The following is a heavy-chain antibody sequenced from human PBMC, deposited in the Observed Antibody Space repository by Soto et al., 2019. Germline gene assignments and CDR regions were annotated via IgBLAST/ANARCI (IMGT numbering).Heavy chain of an antibody. CDR2: IIPILGIA. V-gene: IGHV1-69*02. J-gene: IGHJ6*02. Sequence: QVQLVQSGAEVKKPGSSVKVSCKASGGTFSSYTISWVRQAPGQGLEWMGRIIPILGIANYAQKFQGRVTSTADKYTSTAYMELSSLRSEDTAVYYCERRSTHCSGGSCYGGGRDYVEGAYYYYGMDVWGQGTTVTVSS. D-gene: IGHD2-15*01. CDR3: ERRSTHCSGGSCYGGGRDYVEGAYYYYGMDV. CDR1: GGTFSSYT.